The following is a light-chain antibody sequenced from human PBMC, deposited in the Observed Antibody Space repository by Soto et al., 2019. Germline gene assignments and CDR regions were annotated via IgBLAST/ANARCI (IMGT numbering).Light chain of an antibody. CDR3: MQALQTPLT. CDR1: QSLLHSNGYNY. J-gene: IGKJ4*01. CDR2: LGS. Sequence: DIVMTQSPLSLPVSPGEPASISCRSSQSLLHSNGYNYLDWYLQKPGQSPQLLIYLGSNRASGVPDRFSGSGSGTDFTLKNSRVEAVDVGVYYCMQALQTPLTFGGGTKVEIK. V-gene: IGKV2-28*01.